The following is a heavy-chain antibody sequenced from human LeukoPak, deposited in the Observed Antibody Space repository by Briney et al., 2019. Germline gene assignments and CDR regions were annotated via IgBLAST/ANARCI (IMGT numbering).Heavy chain of an antibody. CDR3: ATRRYCSSTSCHRYNWFDP. Sequence: ASVKVSCKASGYTFTSYGISWVRQAPGQGLEWMGWISAYNGNTNYAQKLQGRVTMTTDTSTSTAYMELSSLRSEDTAVYYCATRRYCSSTSCHRYNWFDPWGQGTLVTVSS. CDR2: ISAYNGNT. CDR1: GYTFTSYG. D-gene: IGHD2-2*01. J-gene: IGHJ5*02. V-gene: IGHV1-18*01.